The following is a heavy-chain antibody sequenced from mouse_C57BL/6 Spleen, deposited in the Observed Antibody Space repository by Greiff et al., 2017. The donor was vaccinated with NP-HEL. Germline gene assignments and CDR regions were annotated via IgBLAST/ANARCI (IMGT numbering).Heavy chain of an antibody. CDR1: GYTFTEYT. Sequence: QVQLKESGAELVKPGASVKLSCKASGYTFTEYTIHWVKQRSGQGLEWIGWFYPGSGSIKYNEKFKDKATLTADKSSSTVYMELSRLTSEDSAVYFCARHEEEGDGFLWYFDVWGTGTTVTVSS. J-gene: IGHJ1*03. CDR2: FYPGSGSI. D-gene: IGHD2-3*01. CDR3: ARHEEEGDGFLWYFDV. V-gene: IGHV1-62-2*01.